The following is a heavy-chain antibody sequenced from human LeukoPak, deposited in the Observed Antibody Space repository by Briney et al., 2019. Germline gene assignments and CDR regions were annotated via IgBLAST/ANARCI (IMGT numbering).Heavy chain of an antibody. V-gene: IGHV5-51*01. CDR2: IYPGDSDT. D-gene: IGHD3-22*01. Sequence: GESLKISCKGSGSRFASYWIGWVRQMPGKGLEWMGIIYPGDSDTRYSPSFQGQVTFSADKSISTAYLQWSSLKASDTAMYYCARHGLYDTSGYAYWGQGTLVTVSS. J-gene: IGHJ4*02. CDR3: ARHGLYDTSGYAY. CDR1: GSRFASYW.